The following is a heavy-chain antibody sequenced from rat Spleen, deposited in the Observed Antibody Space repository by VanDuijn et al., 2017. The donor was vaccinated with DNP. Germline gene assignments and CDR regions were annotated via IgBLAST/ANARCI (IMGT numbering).Heavy chain of an antibody. V-gene: IGHV2-34*01. CDR1: GFSLSSYS. J-gene: IGHJ2*01. CDR2: MWYYGDT. Sequence: QVQLKESGPGLVQPSETLSLTCTVSGFSLSSYSISWVRQPSGKGPEWMGRMWYYGDTAYNSALKSRLSISRDTSKSQVFLKINSLQTEDTATYYCARDNADWGQGVMVTVSS. CDR3: ARDNAD.